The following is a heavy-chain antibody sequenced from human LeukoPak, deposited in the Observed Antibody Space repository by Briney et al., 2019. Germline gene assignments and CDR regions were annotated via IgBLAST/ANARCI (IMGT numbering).Heavy chain of an antibody. CDR1: GGSFSGYY. D-gene: IGHD2-15*01. J-gene: IGHJ6*02. V-gene: IGHV4-59*08. Sequence: SETLSLTCAVYGGSFSGYYWSWIRQPPGKGLEWIGYIYYSGSTNYNPSLKSRVTISVDTSKNQFSLKLSSVTAADTAVYYCARLGCSGGSCYSPYYYYGMDVWGQGATVTVSS. CDR3: ARLGCSGGSCYSPYYYYGMDV. CDR2: IYYSGST.